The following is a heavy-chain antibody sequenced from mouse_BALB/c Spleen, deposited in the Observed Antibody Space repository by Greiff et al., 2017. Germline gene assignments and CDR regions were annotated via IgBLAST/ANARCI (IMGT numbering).Heavy chain of an antibody. J-gene: IGHJ3*01. CDR3: AREDYDRGFAY. Sequence: EVQLQQSGPGLVKPSQSLSLTCSVTGYSITSGYYWNWIRQFPGNKLEWMGYISYDGSNNYNPSLKNRISITRDTSKNQFFLKLNSVTTEDTATYYCAREDYDRGFAYWGQGTLVTVSA. D-gene: IGHD2-4*01. V-gene: IGHV3-6*02. CDR1: GYSITSGYY. CDR2: ISYDGSN.